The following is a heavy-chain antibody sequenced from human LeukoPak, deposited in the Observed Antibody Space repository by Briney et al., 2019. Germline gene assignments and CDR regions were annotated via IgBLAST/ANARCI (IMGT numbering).Heavy chain of an antibody. CDR2: ISGRTGGT. CDR3: AKCGNSGCHLIDY. Sequence: GGSLRLSCAASGFTFNTNAMSWVRQAPGKGREWVSAISGRTGGTYYADSVKGRFTISRDNSKSTLYLQMDNLRAEDTAVYYCAKCGNSGCHLIDYWGQGTLVTVSS. J-gene: IGHJ4*02. V-gene: IGHV3-23*01. D-gene: IGHD5-12*01. CDR1: GFTFNTNA.